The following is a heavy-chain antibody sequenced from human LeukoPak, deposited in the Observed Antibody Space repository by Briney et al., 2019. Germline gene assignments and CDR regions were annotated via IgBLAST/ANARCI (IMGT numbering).Heavy chain of an antibody. CDR1: GYTFTGYY. CDR3: ARVSYYDSSGYYLAY. CDR2: INPTGGST. V-gene: IGHV1-46*01. Sequence: ASVKVPCKASGYTFTGYYMHWVRQAPGQGLEWMGLINPTGGSTSYAQKFQGRVTMTRDTSTSTVYMELSSLRSGDTALYYCARVSYYDSSGYYLAYWGQGTLVTVSS. J-gene: IGHJ4*02. D-gene: IGHD3-22*01.